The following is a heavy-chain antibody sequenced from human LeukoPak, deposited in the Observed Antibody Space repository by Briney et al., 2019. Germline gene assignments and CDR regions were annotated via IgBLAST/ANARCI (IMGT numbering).Heavy chain of an antibody. J-gene: IGHJ4*02. V-gene: IGHV3-30*04. CDR1: GFTFSSYA. CDR2: ISYDGSNK. Sequence: GGSLRLSCTASGFTFSSYAMHWVRQAPGKGLEWVAVISYDGSNKYYADSVKGRFTISRDNSKNTLYLQMNSLRAEDTAVYYCARDSQWLSLFDYWGQGTLVTVSS. CDR3: ARDSQWLSLFDY. D-gene: IGHD3-22*01.